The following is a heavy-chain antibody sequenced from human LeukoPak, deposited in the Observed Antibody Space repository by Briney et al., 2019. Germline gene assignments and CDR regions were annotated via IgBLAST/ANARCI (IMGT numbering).Heavy chain of an antibody. V-gene: IGHV4-61*02. Sequence: SETLSLTCTVSGGSISSGSYYWSWIRQPAGKGLEWIGRIYTSGSTNYNPSLKSRVTISVDTSKNQFSLKLSSVTAADTAVYYCARVPTLYSSTGMIRGHFGYFGLWGRGTLVTVSS. CDR1: GGSISSGSYY. CDR3: ARVPTLYSSTGMIRGHFGYFGL. D-gene: IGHD2-2*01. CDR2: IYTSGST. J-gene: IGHJ2*01.